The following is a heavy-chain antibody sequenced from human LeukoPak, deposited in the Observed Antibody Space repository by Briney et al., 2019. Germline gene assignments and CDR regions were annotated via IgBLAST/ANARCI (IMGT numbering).Heavy chain of an antibody. D-gene: IGHD2-2*01. CDR1: GYTFATYW. J-gene: IGHJ4*02. CDR3: VRHLSDITSCPNY. CDR2: IYPGVSRT. V-gene: IGHV5-51*01. Sequence: KNGESLKISCKGSGYTFATYWIGWVRQMPGKGLEWMGIIYPGVSRTTYSPSFQGQVTISADKSIRTAYLQWNSLKASDTAIYYCVRHLSDITSCPNYWGPGTLITVAS.